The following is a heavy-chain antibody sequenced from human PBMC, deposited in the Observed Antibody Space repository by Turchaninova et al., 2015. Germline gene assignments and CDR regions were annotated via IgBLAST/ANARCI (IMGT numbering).Heavy chain of an antibody. CDR3: ARMPSYYYYMDV. V-gene: IGHV2-70*04. CDR1: GFSFSTVMR. Sequence: QVTLKESGPALVKPTQTLTLTCTFAGFSFSTVMRVSWIRQPPGKALEWLARIDCDDEKIYSTSLKTRLTISKDTSKNHVVLTMTNMDPVDTATYYCARMPSYYYYMDVWGKGTTVTVSS. J-gene: IGHJ6*03. CDR2: IDCDDEK.